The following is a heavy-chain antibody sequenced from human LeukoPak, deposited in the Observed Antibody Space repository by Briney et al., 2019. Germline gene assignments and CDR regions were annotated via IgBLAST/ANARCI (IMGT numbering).Heavy chain of an antibody. D-gene: IGHD6-19*01. CDR3: AREGSGWYPDNWFDP. V-gene: IGHV4-39*07. CDR2: GDYSGGT. CDR1: GDSFSSVTDY. J-gene: IGHJ5*02. Sequence: SDTLSLTCTVSGDSFSSVTDYWAWIRQPPGKGLEWIASGDYSGGTYYNPSLESRVAISADMSKNQFSLKLTSVTGADTAVYYCAREGSGWYPDNWFDPWGQGTLVTVSS.